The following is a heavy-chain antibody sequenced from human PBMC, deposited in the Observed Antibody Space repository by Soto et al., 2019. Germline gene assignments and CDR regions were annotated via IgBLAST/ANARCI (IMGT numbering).Heavy chain of an antibody. V-gene: IGHV3-23*01. CDR3: AKDGVNWGWGGHGMDV. Sequence: WGSLRLSCAASGFTFSTYAITWCRHSPFRGLEWVSSISGSGDSTYYADSVKGRFTISRDNSKNTLYLQMNSLRAEDTAVYYCAKDGVNWGWGGHGMDVWGQGTKVTVSS. CDR2: ISGSGDST. J-gene: IGHJ6*02. D-gene: IGHD7-27*01. CDR1: GFTFSTYA.